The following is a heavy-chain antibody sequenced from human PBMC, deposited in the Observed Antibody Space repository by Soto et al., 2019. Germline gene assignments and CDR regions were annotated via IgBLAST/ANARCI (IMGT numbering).Heavy chain of an antibody. J-gene: IGHJ4*02. V-gene: IGHV4-30-4*01. D-gene: IGHD3-22*01. CDR1: GGSISSGDYY. CDR2: IYYSGST. Sequence: PSETLSLTCTVSGGSISSGDYYWSWIRQPPGKGLEWIGYIYYSGSTYYNPSLKSRVTISVDTSKNQFSLKLSSVTAADTAVYYCARADYYDSSGYTYFDYWGQGILVTVSS. CDR3: ARADYYDSSGYTYFDY.